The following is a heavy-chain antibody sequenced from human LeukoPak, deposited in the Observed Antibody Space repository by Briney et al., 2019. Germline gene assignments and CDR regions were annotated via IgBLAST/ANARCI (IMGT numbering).Heavy chain of an antibody. CDR2: ISSSGSTI. V-gene: IGHV3-48*03. CDR1: GFTFSSFE. J-gene: IGHJ4*02. CDR3: ARMGMVRGALYY. Sequence: GGSLRLSCAASGFTFSSFEMNWVRQAPGKGLEWVSYISSSGSTIYYADSVKGRFTISRDNAKNSLYLQMNSLRAEDTAVYYCARMGMVRGALYYWGQGTLVTVSS. D-gene: IGHD3-10*01.